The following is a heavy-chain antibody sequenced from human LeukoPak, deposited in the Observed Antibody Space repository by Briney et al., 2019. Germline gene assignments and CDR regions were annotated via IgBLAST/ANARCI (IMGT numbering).Heavy chain of an antibody. CDR3: AKDMGYSSGWTGFDY. V-gene: IGHV3-9*01. D-gene: IGHD6-19*01. Sequence: GRSLRLSCAASGFTFDDYAMHWVRHAPGKGLEWVSGISWNSGSIGYADSVKGRFTISRDNAKNSLYLQMNSLRAEDTALYYCAKDMGYSSGWTGFDYWGQGTLVTVSS. CDR1: GFTFDDYA. J-gene: IGHJ4*02. CDR2: ISWNSGSI.